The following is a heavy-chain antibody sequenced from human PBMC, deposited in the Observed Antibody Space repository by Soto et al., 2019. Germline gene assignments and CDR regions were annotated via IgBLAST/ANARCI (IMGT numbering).Heavy chain of an antibody. V-gene: IGHV5-10-1*01. CDR2: IDPSDSQT. J-gene: IGHJ4*02. CDR3: ARQIYDSDTGPNFQYYFDS. Sequence: GESVKISCKGSGYSFAGYWITWVRQKPGKGLEWMGGIDPSDSQTYYSPSFRGHVTISATKSITTVFLQWSSLRASDTAMYYCARQIYDSDTGPNFQYYFDSWGQGTPVTVSS. CDR1: GYSFAGYW. D-gene: IGHD3-22*01.